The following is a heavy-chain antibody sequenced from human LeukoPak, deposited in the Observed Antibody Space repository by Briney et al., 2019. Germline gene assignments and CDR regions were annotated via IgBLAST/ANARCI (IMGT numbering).Heavy chain of an antibody. J-gene: IGHJ3*02. V-gene: IGHV4-59*11. CDR2: LYYSGST. CDR3: ARENYYDSSGYYHDAFDI. D-gene: IGHD3-22*01. CDR1: GGSIRSHY. Sequence: PSETLSRTGTVSGGSIRSHYWSWIRQPPGKGLEWIGYLYYSGSTNYNPSLKSRVTISVDTSKNQLSLKLSSVTAADTAVYYCARENYYDSSGYYHDAFDIWGQGTMVTVSS.